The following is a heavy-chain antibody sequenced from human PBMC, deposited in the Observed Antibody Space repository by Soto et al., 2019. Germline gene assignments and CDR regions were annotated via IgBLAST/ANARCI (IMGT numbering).Heavy chain of an antibody. Sequence: EVQLLESGGGLVQPGGSLRLSCAASGFTFSNYAMGWVRQAPGKGLEWVSTISSTADGTDYADSVKGRFTISRDNSKNTLYLQMNSLRAEDTAVYYCAQAISRERQIDCWGHGTLGSVSS. CDR3: AQAISRERQIDC. CDR2: ISSTADGT. D-gene: IGHD1-26*01. CDR1: GFTFSNYA. J-gene: IGHJ4*01. V-gene: IGHV3-23*01.